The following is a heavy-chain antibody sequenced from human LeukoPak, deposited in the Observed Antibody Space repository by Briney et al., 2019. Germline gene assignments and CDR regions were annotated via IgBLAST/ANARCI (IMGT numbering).Heavy chain of an antibody. CDR2: IDTNTGNP. D-gene: IGHD6-6*01. CDR1: GYTFTNYA. V-gene: IGHV7-4-1*02. Sequence: ASVKVSCKASGYTFTNYAMNWVRQAPGQGLEWMGWIDTNTGNPTYAQGFTGRFVFSLDTSVSTAYLQVSSLEAEDTAMYYCARDQVELVYYYYYYMDVWGKGTTVTVSS. CDR3: ARDQVELVYYYYYYMDV. J-gene: IGHJ6*03.